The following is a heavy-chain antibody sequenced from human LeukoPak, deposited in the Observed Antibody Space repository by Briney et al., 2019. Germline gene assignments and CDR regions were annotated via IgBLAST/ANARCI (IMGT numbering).Heavy chain of an antibody. CDR1: GFTFSSYS. CDR3: ARVPRGSSPWYFDY. CDR2: ISSSSSYI. D-gene: IGHD6-13*01. Sequence: GGSLRLSCVASGFTFSSYSMNWVRQAPGKGLEWVSSISSSSSYIYYADSVKGRFTISRDNAKNSLYLQMNSLRAEDTAVYYCARVPRGSSPWYFDYCGQGTLVTVSS. J-gene: IGHJ4*02. V-gene: IGHV3-21*01.